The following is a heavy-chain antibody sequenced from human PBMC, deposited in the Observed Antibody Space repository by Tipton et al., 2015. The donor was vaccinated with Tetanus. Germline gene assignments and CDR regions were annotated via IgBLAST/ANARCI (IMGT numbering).Heavy chain of an antibody. J-gene: IGHJ5*02. CDR3: ARGQGVLRYIDWLGGNWFDP. V-gene: IGHV4-34*01. CDR1: GGSFSGYY. Sequence: TLSLTCAVYGGSFSGYYWSWIRQPPGEGLEWIGEINHSGSTNYNPSLKSRVTISVDTSKNKFSLKLSSVTAADTAVYYCARGQGVLRYIDWLGGNWFDPWGQGTLVTVSS. CDR2: INHSGST. D-gene: IGHD3-9*01.